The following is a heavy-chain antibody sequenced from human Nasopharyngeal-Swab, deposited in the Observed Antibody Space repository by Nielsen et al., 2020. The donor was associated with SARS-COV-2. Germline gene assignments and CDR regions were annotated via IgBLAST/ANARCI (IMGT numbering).Heavy chain of an antibody. V-gene: IGHV4-39*01. D-gene: IGHD3-22*01. Sequence: SETLSLTRTVSGGSISSSSYYWGWIRQPPGKGLEWIGSIYYSGSTYYNPSLKSRVTISVDTSKNQFSLKLSSVTAADTAVYYCASGVAAITMIVVVIRATWFDPWGQGTLVTVSS. CDR1: GGSISSSSYY. CDR2: IYYSGST. J-gene: IGHJ5*02. CDR3: ASGVAAITMIVVVIRATWFDP.